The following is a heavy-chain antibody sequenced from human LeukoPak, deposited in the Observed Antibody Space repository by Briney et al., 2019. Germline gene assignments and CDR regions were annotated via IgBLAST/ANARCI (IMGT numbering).Heavy chain of an antibody. D-gene: IGHD2-21*02. CDR1: GFTLGSYT. V-gene: IGHV3-21*06. CDR3: AREVAYCAGDCSPA. CDR2: ISVSSTFM. J-gene: IGHJ5*02. Sequence: GGSLRLSCAASGFTLGSYTMNWVRQAPGKGLEWVSSISVSSTFMYYADSVKGRFTISRDNAKNAMYLQMNSLRAEDTAVYFCAREVAYCAGDCSPAWGQGTLVTVSS.